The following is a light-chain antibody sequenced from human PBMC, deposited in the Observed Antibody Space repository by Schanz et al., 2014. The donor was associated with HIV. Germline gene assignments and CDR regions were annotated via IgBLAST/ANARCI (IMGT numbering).Light chain of an antibody. V-gene: IGLV2-14*01. J-gene: IGLJ1*01. Sequence: GVSNRFSGSKSDTTASLTISGLQSEDEADYYCSSYSRGSTYVFGTGTKLTVL. CDR3: SSYSRGSTYV.